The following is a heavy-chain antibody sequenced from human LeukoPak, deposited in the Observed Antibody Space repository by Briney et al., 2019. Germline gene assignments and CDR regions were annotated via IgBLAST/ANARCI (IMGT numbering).Heavy chain of an antibody. CDR1: GFTFSSYG. CDR3: AKDSWNYFLGGSRPRHFDD. J-gene: IGHJ4*02. D-gene: IGHD1-7*01. V-gene: IGHV3-30*18. Sequence: GRSLRLSCAASGFTFSSYGMHWVRQAPGKGLEWVAVISYDGSNKYYTDSVKGRFTISRDNSKNTLYLQVNSLRAEDTAVYYCAKDSWNYFLGGSRPRHFDDWGQGTLVTVSS. CDR2: ISYDGSNK.